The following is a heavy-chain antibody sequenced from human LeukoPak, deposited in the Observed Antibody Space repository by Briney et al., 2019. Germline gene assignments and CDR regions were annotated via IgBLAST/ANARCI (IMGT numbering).Heavy chain of an antibody. D-gene: IGHD6-19*01. V-gene: IGHV1-69*05. CDR2: IIPIFGTA. Sequence: SVKVSCKASGGTFSSYAISWVRQAPGQGLEWMGGIIPIFGTANYAQKFQGRVTITTDESTSTAYMELSSLRSEDTAVYYCARWGVAVAATCYFDYWGQGTLVTVSS. CDR1: GGTFSSYA. CDR3: ARWGVAVAATCYFDY. J-gene: IGHJ4*02.